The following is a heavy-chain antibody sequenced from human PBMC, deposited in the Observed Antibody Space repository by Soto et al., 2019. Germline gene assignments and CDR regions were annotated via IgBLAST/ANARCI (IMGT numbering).Heavy chain of an antibody. CDR2: IRSKAYGGTT. J-gene: IGHJ4*02. D-gene: IGHD3-3*01. Sequence: GGSLRLSCTASGFTVGDYAMSWFRQAPGKGLEWVGFIRSKAYGGTTEYAASVKGRFTISRDDSKSIAYLQMNSLKTEDTAVYYCTRNYDFWSGYYTGPDYWGQGTLVTVSS. CDR3: TRNYDFWSGYYTGPDY. CDR1: GFTVGDYA. V-gene: IGHV3-49*03.